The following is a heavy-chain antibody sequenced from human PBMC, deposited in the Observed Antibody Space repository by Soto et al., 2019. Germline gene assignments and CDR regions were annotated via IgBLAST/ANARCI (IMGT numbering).Heavy chain of an antibody. CDR2: IYYSGST. CDR1: GRSITSSSYS. Sequence: SDTLSLTCSVPGRSITSSSYSWGWIRQPPGKGLEWIGTIYYSGSTHYNPSLEGRVAISADTPNNQLSLRLSSVTAADTAVYYCGRQPGHCGSTTCFGYYSVDVWGQGTTVT. D-gene: IGHD2-2*01. CDR3: GRQPGHCGSTTCFGYYSVDV. V-gene: IGHV4-39*01. J-gene: IGHJ6*02.